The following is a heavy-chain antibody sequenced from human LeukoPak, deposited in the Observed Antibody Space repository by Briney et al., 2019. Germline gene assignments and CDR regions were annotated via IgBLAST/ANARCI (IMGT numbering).Heavy chain of an antibody. CDR3: AKVGTLCFGELLWFDP. J-gene: IGHJ5*02. Sequence: GGSLRLSCAASGFTFSSYAMSWVRQAPGKGLEWVSAISGSGGSTYYADSVKGRFTISRDNSKNTLYLQMNSLRAEDTAVYYCAKVGTLCFGELLWFDPLGQGTLVTVSS. D-gene: IGHD3-10*01. V-gene: IGHV3-23*01. CDR2: ISGSGGST. CDR1: GFTFSSYA.